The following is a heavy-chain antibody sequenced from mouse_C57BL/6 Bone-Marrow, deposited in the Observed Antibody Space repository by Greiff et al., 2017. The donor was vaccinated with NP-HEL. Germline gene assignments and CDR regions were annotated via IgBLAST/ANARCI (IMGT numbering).Heavy chain of an antibody. V-gene: IGHV14-4*01. CDR3: TTWYGNYN. D-gene: IGHD2-10*02. Sequence: EVKLQESGAELVRPGASVKLSCTASGFNIKDDYMHWVKQRPEQGLEWIGWIDPENGDTEYASKFQGKATITADTSSNTAYLQLSSLTSEDTAVYYCTTWYGNYNWGQGTTLTVSS. CDR1: GFNIKDDY. J-gene: IGHJ2*01. CDR2: IDPENGDT.